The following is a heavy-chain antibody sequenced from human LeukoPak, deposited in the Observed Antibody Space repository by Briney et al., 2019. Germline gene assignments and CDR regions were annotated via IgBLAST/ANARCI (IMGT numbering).Heavy chain of an antibody. J-gene: IGHJ4*02. CDR1: GFSFSGYG. Sequence: GGSLRLSRAASGFSFSGYGMHWVRQVPGKGLEWVAFIRYDGSTKFYTDSVKGRFAISRDNSKNTLSLQMNSLRTEDTAVYYCAALHTGTFVDYWGQGTLVTVSS. V-gene: IGHV3-30*02. CDR3: AALHTGTFVDY. D-gene: IGHD4-17*01. CDR2: IRYDGSTK.